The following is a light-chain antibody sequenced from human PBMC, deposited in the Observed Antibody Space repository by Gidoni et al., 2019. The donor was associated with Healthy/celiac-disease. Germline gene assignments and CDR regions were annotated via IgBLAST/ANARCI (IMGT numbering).Light chain of an antibody. CDR2: WAS. V-gene: IGKV4-1*01. CDR3: QQYYSTPWT. J-gene: IGKJ1*01. CDR1: QSVLYSSNNKNY. Sequence: DIVMTQSPYSLAVSLGERATINCRSSQSVLYSSNNKNYLAWYQQKPGQPPKLLIYWASTRESGVPERFSGSGSGTDFTLTISSLQAEDVAVYYCQQYYSTPWTFGQGTKVEIK.